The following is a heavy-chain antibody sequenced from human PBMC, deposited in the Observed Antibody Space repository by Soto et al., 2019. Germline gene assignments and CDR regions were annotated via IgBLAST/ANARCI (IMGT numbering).Heavy chain of an antibody. J-gene: IGHJ6*02. D-gene: IGHD5-18*01. Sequence: SVKVSCKVSGGTFSNYASSWVRQAPGQGLEWMGGIIPIFGSTKYARKFQGRVTITADKSTSTAYMELSSLRLEDTAVYYCARDAGYSYGPDYGLDVWGQGTTVTVSS. CDR1: GGTFSNYA. CDR3: ARDAGYSYGPDYGLDV. CDR2: IIPIFGST. V-gene: IGHV1-69*06.